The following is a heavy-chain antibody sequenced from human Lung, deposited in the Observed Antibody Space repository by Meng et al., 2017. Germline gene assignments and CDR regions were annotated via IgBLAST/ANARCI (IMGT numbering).Heavy chain of an antibody. CDR1: GGSFSGYY. V-gene: IGHV4-34*02. CDR2: IIDSGST. D-gene: IGHD6-19*01. CDR3: VRRTYSSGWYFDY. J-gene: IGHJ4*02. Sequence: GQQQQWGAGLLKPSETLSLTCAVYGGSFSGYYWSWIRQPPGKGLEWIGEIIDSGSTNYNPSLKSRVTISVDTSKNQFSLRVTSVTAADRAVYYCVRRTYSSGWYFDYWGQGTLVTVSS.